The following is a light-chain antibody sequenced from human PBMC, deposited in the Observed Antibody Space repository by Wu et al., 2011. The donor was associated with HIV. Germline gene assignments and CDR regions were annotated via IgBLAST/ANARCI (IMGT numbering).Light chain of an antibody. CDR1: QSVSSNH. V-gene: IGKV3-20*01. CDR3: QQYGSSPGT. Sequence: EIVLTQSPGTLSLSPGERATLSCRASQSVSSNHLAWYQQKPGQAPRLLIYGASSRATGIPDRFSGSGSGTDFTLTISRLEPEDFAVYYCQQYGSSPGTFGQGTKVEIK. CDR2: GAS. J-gene: IGKJ1*01.